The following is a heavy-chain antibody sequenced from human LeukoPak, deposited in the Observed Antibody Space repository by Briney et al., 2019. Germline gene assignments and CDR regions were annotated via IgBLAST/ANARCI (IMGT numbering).Heavy chain of an antibody. CDR2: ISGSGDDT. J-gene: IGHJ4*02. D-gene: IGHD5-18*01. CDR3: AKDPLNTLMVSPTFDY. Sequence: GGSLRFSCVVSGFPFSSYAMSWVRQAPGRGLEWVSGISGSGDDTYYAASVKGRFIVSRDTSKNTLYLQMNSLRAEDTAVYYCAKDPLNTLMVSPTFDYWGQGTLVTVSS. CDR1: GFPFSSYA. V-gene: IGHV3-23*01.